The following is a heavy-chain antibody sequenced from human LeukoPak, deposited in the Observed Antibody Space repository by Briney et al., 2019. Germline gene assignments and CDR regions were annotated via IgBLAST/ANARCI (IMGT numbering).Heavy chain of an antibody. D-gene: IGHD2-2*01. V-gene: IGHV1-69*05. CDR2: IIPIFGTA. CDR3: ARDCSSTSCYYAFDI. CDR1: GYTFTSYG. J-gene: IGHJ3*02. Sequence: ASVKVSCKASGYTFTSYGISWVRQAPGQGLEWMGGIIPIFGTANYAQKFQGRVTITTDESTSTAYMELSSLRSEDTAVYYCARDCSSTSCYYAFDIWGQGTMVTVSS.